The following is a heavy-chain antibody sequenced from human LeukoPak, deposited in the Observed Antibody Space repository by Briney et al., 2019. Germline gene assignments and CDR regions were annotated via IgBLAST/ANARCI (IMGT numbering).Heavy chain of an antibody. CDR3: ARSPPPGATAYGVVDS. V-gene: IGHV4-34*01. D-gene: IGHD3-10*01. Sequence: KPSETLSLTCAVYGGSFTNYYWSWIRQPPGKGLEWIGEINHGGSTNYNPSLKSRVTISVDTSKNQFSLKLTSVTAADTAVYYCARSPPPGATAYGVVDSWGRGTLVTASS. CDR1: GGSFTNYY. J-gene: IGHJ5*01. CDR2: INHGGST.